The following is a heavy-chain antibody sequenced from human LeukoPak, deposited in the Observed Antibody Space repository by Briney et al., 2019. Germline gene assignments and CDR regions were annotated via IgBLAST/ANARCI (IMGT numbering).Heavy chain of an antibody. D-gene: IGHD3-3*01. Sequence: TVKVSCKASGGTFSSNAISWVRQAPGQGLEWMGRIIPIFGTANYAQKFQGRVTITTDESTSTAYMELSSLRSEDTAVYYCAREALNPSYYDFWSGYPFDYWGQGTLVTVSS. J-gene: IGHJ4*02. V-gene: IGHV1-69*05. CDR1: GGTFSSNA. CDR3: AREALNPSYYDFWSGYPFDY. CDR2: IIPIFGTA.